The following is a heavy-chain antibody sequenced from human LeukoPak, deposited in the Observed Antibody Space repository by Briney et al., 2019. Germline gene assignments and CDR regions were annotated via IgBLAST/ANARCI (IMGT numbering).Heavy chain of an antibody. V-gene: IGHV3-74*03. CDR2: IETDGSST. CDR3: VRDITLAATGPHFDC. CDR1: GSTFSSHW. J-gene: IGHJ4*02. D-gene: IGHD6-19*01. Sequence: GGSLRLSCAASGSTFSSHWMHWVRQAPGKGLMWVSRIETDGSSTTYADSVKGRFIISRDNAKNTLYLEMNSLRAEDTAVYYCVRDITLAATGPHFDCWGQGTLVIVSS.